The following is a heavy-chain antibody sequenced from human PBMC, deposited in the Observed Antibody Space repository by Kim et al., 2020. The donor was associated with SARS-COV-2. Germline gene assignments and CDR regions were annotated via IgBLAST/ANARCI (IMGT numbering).Heavy chain of an antibody. CDR3: ARQGSGWYFDY. Sequence: HPSRNRRVTMSVNTSMNQFYLKLSSVTAADTAVYYCARQGSGWYFDYWGPGTLVTVSS. D-gene: IGHD6-19*01. V-gene: IGHV4-59*08. J-gene: IGHJ4*02.